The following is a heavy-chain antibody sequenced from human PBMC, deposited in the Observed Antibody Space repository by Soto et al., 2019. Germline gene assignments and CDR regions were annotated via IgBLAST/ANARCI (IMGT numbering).Heavy chain of an antibody. V-gene: IGHV4-59*01. CDR2: IYYSGST. D-gene: IGHD2-21*01. Sequence: QVQLQESGPGLVKPSETLSLTCTVSGGSISSYYWSWIRQYPGKGLEWIGYIYYSGSTDYNPSLKSRVTISVDTSKNQFSLKLSSVTAADTALYYCARDGYLWSGGGWYFDLWGRGTLVTVSS. J-gene: IGHJ2*01. CDR3: ARDGYLWSGGGWYFDL. CDR1: GGSISSYY.